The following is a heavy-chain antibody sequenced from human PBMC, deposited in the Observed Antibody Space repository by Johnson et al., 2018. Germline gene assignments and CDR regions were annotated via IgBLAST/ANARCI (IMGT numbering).Heavy chain of an antibody. CDR2: ISYDGSIK. J-gene: IGHJ6*02. V-gene: IGHV3-30*04. CDR1: GFTFSSYA. D-gene: IGHD1-26*01. Sequence: QVQLQESGGGVVQPGRSLRLSCAASGFTFSSYAMHWVRQAPGKGLEWVAVISYDGSIKYYGDSVKGRFTISRDNSKNTRYLQMNSQRAEDTAVYYCARGRGGMTLYYYYGMDVWGQGTTVTVSS. CDR3: ARGRGGMTLYYYYGMDV.